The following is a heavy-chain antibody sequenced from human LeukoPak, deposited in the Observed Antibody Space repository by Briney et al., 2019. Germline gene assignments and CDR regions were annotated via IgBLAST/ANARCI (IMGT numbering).Heavy chain of an antibody. J-gene: IGHJ4*02. CDR2: ISGSGGST. CDR1: EFTVSSNY. V-gene: IGHV3-23*01. D-gene: IGHD2-21*01. CDR3: AKRRLADSYFDY. Sequence: PGGSLRLSCAASEFTVSSNYMTWVRQAPGKGLEWVSAISGSGGSTYYADSVKGRFTISRDNSKNTLYLQMNSLRAEDTAVYYCAKRRLADSYFDYWGQGTLVTVSS.